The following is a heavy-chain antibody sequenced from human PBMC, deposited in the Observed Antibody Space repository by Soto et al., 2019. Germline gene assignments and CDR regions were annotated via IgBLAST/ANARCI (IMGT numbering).Heavy chain of an antibody. Sequence: KESGSSVKVSCKASGGTFSSYAISWVRQAPGQGLEWMGGIIPIFGTANYAQKFQGRVTITADESTSTAYMELSSLRSEDTAVYYCARVRRIVATIPYFDYWGQGTLVTVSS. D-gene: IGHD5-12*01. V-gene: IGHV1-69*01. CDR1: GGTFSSYA. CDR2: IIPIFGTA. J-gene: IGHJ4*02. CDR3: ARVRRIVATIPYFDY.